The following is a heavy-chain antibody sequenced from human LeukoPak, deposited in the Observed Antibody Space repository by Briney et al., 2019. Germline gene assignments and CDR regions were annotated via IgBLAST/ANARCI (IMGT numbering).Heavy chain of an antibody. D-gene: IGHD1-26*01. CDR2: ISNDGSNE. J-gene: IGHJ3*02. CDR3: ARGRSGSRNLVGFAFDI. CDR1: GFTFSNYG. V-gene: IGHV3-30*03. Sequence: GGSLRLSCAASGFTFSNYGMHWVRQAPGKGLEWVAVISNDGSNENYADSVKGRFAISRDNSKNTLSLQLNSLRVEDTAVYYCARGRSGSRNLVGFAFDIWGQGTMVTVSS.